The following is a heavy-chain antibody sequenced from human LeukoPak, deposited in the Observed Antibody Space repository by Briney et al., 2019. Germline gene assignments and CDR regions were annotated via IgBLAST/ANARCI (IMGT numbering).Heavy chain of an antibody. J-gene: IGHJ4*02. CDR3: ARGTAGYHSSYFDY. CDR2: VFRNEGGA. V-gene: IGHV3-74*01. D-gene: IGHD3-16*02. CDR1: GFTFSNYW. Sequence: GGSLRLSCAASGFTFSNYWMHWVRQAPGKGLVWVSRVFRNEGGAAYADSVKGRFTISRDNAENTLYLQMNSLRAEDTAVYYCARGTAGYHSSYFDYWGQGTLVTVSS.